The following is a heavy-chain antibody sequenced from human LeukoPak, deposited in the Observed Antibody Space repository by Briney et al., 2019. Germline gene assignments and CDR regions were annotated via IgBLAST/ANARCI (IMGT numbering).Heavy chain of an antibody. J-gene: IGHJ4*02. CDR3: ARHAVVGKWLQFYYFNY. CDR2: IYSSGTT. V-gene: IGHV4-39*01. CDR1: GASIRNTSFY. Sequence: SETLSLTCAVSGASIRNTSFYWGWIRQPPGKGLQWIASIYSSGTTYYNPSIKSRITLFVDTSKNQVSLKLRSVTAADTAVYYCARHAVVGKWLQFYYFNYWGQGSLVTVSS. D-gene: IGHD5-24*01.